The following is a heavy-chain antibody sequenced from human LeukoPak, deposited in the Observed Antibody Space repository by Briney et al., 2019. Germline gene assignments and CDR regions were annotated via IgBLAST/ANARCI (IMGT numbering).Heavy chain of an antibody. V-gene: IGHV6-1*01. Sequence: KASQTLSLTCAISGDSVSTNSVAWNWIRQSPSRGLEWLGRTYYRSKWYNDYAGSVKSRITINPDTSKNQFSLQLKSVTPEDTAVYYCARELDGYNSKPLDYWGQGTLVTVSS. CDR2: TYYRSKWYN. CDR3: ARELDGYNSKPLDY. J-gene: IGHJ4*02. D-gene: IGHD5-24*01. CDR1: GDSVSTNSVA.